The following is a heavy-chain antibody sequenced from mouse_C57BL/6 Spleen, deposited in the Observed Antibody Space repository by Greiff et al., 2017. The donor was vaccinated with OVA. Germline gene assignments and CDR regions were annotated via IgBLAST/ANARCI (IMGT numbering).Heavy chain of an antibody. Sequence: EVKLMESGGDLVKPGGSLKLSCAASGFTFSSYGMSWVRQTPDKRLEWVATISSGGSYTYYPDSVKGRFTISRDNAKNTLYLQMSSLKSEDTAMYYCARRDSSGYGYFDVWGTGTTVTVSS. CDR1: GFTFSSYG. J-gene: IGHJ1*03. V-gene: IGHV5-6*02. D-gene: IGHD3-2*02. CDR2: ISSGGSYT. CDR3: ARRDSSGYGYFDV.